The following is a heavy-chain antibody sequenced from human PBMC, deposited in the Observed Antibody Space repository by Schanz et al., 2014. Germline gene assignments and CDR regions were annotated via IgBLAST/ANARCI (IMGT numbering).Heavy chain of an antibody. Sequence: VQLVESGGGLVQPGGSLRLSCAASGFSVGNKYMNWVRQAPGRGLEWVALVSSDGNNDYYTDSVKGRFTISRDNSKNTVHLQMNSLRAEDTAVYYCANNWNLDYWGQGTLVDVSS. CDR3: ANNWNLDY. V-gene: IGHV3-30*18. CDR1: GFSVGNKY. CDR2: VSSDGNND. J-gene: IGHJ4*02. D-gene: IGHD1-20*01.